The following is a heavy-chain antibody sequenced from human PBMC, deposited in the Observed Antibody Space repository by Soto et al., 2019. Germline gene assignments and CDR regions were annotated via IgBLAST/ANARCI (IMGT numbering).Heavy chain of an antibody. Sequence: GGSLILSCATSGFTFSSYAMSWVRQAPGKGLEWVSAISGSGGSTNYADSVKGRFTISRDNSEYTLYLQMNSLRSDDTAVYYCAREGSGIDYWGQGTLVTVSS. J-gene: IGHJ4*02. D-gene: IGHD3-10*01. V-gene: IGHV3-23*01. CDR1: GFTFSSYA. CDR2: ISGSGGST. CDR3: AREGSGIDY.